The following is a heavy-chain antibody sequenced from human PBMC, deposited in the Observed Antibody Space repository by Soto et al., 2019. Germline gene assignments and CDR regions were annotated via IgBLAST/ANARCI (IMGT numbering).Heavy chain of an antibody. CDR3: ARETVHCGGDCYEY. CDR1: GFTFSSYE. V-gene: IGHV3-48*03. D-gene: IGHD2-21*01. CDR2: ISSDGSSV. Sequence: PGGSLRLSCEVFGFTFSSYEMNWVRQAPGKGLEWVSYISSDGSSVYYADSVKGRFTISRDNAKNSLFLQMSSLGAEDTAVYYWARETVHCGGDCYEYWGQGTLVTVSS. J-gene: IGHJ4*02.